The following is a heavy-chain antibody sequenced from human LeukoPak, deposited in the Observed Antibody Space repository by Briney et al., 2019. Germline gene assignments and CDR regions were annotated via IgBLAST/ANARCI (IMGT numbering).Heavy chain of an antibody. Sequence: SVKVSCKASGGTFRSYAISWVRQAPGQGLEWMGGIIPIFGTANYAQKFQGRVTITADESTSTAYMELSSLRSEDTAVYYCARGSITMVRGVMAWFDPWGQGTLVTVSS. CDR3: ARGSITMVRGVMAWFDP. CDR2: IIPIFGTA. J-gene: IGHJ5*02. V-gene: IGHV1-69*13. D-gene: IGHD3-10*01. CDR1: GGTFRSYA.